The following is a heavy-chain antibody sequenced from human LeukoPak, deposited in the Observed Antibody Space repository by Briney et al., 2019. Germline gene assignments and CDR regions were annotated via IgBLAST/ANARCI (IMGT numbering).Heavy chain of an antibody. CDR1: GFTLSSYW. D-gene: IGHD1-26*01. Sequence: GGSLRLSCAASGFTLSSYWMSWVRQAPGKGLEWVANIKQDGSEKYYVDSVKGRFTISRDNAKNSLYLQMNSLRAEDTAVYYCAGGGSVSFSCWGQGTLVTVSS. CDR3: AGGGSVSFSC. CDR2: IKQDGSEK. J-gene: IGHJ4*02. V-gene: IGHV3-7*01.